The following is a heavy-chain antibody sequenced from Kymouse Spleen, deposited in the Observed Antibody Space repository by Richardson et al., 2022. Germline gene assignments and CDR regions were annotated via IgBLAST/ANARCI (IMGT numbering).Heavy chain of an antibody. CDR3: ARDTLSTVTKDYYYYYGMDV. D-gene: IGHD4-17*01. V-gene: IGHV4-4*02. CDR1: GGSISSSNW. Sequence: QVQLQESGPGLVKPSGTLSLTCAVSGGSISSSNWWSWVRQPPGKGLEWIGEIYHSGSTNYNPSLKSRVTISVDKSKNQFSLKLSSVTAADTAVYYCARDTLSTVTKDYYYYYGMDVWGQGTTVTVSS. J-gene: IGHJ6*02. CDR2: IYHSGST.